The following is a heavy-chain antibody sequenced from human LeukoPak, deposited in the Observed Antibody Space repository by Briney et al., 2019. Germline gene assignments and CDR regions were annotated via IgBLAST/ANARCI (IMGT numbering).Heavy chain of an antibody. D-gene: IGHD2-2*01. CDR3: AKGIEVVPAATYGWFDP. CDR2: ISYDGSNK. CDR1: GFTFSSYG. Sequence: SGGSLRLSCAASGFTFSSYGMHWVRQAPGKGLKWVAVISYDGSNKYYADSVKGRFTISRDNSKNTLYLQMNSLRAEDTAVYYCAKGIEVVPAATYGWFDPWGQGTLVTVSS. J-gene: IGHJ5*02. V-gene: IGHV3-30*18.